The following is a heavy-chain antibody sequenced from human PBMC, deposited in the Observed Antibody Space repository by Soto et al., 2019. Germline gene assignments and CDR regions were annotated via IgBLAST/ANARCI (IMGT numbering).Heavy chain of an antibody. D-gene: IGHD3-10*01. V-gene: IGHV4-31*11. Sequence: VQLQESGPGLVKPSQTLSLTCAVSGASISSGDYYWSWIHQHPGKGLEWIGYIYYNGRAYYNPSLNSRVTMSSHTSKNQFSLKLSSVTAADTAVYYCARRGAGSGSFDYWGQGALVTVSS. CDR2: IYYNGRA. CDR3: ARRGAGSGSFDY. CDR1: GASISSGDYY. J-gene: IGHJ4*02.